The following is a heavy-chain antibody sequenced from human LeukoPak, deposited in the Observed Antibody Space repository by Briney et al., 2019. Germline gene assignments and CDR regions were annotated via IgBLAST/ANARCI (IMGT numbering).Heavy chain of an antibody. V-gene: IGHV4-38-2*02. CDR2: IHHSGGT. CDR1: GYSISSGYY. D-gene: IGHD2-15*01. J-gene: IGHJ5*02. CDR3: ARERGYCSGGSCNWFDP. Sequence: SETLSLTCTVSGYSISSGYYWGWIRQPPGKGLEWIESIHHSGGTYYNPSLKSRVTITVDTSKNQFSLKLSSVTAADTAVCYCARERGYCSGGSCNWFDPWGQGTLVTVSS.